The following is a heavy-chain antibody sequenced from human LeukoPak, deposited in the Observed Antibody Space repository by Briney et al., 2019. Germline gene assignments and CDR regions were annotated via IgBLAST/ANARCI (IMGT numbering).Heavy chain of an antibody. D-gene: IGHD2-21*01. CDR2: ISAYNGNT. Sequence: ASVKVSCKASGYTFTRYGISWVRQAPGQGLEWMGWISAYNGNTNYAQKLQGRVTMTTDTSTSTAYMELRSLRSDDTVVYYGARVRGVDDAFDIWGQGTMVTVSS. J-gene: IGHJ3*02. V-gene: IGHV1-18*01. CDR3: ARVRGVDDAFDI. CDR1: GYTFTRYG.